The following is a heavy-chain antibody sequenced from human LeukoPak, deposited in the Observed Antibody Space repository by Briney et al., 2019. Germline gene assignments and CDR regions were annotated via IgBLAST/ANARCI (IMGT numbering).Heavy chain of an antibody. J-gene: IGHJ4*02. CDR2: ISSSSSYI. Sequence: GGSLRLSCAASGFTFSTCSMNWVRQAPGKGLEWVSSISSSSSYIYYADSVKGRFTISRDNAKNSLYLQMNSLRAEDTAVYYCARGLGSSSWYYFDYWGQGTLVTVSS. V-gene: IGHV3-21*01. D-gene: IGHD6-13*01. CDR3: ARGLGSSSWYYFDY. CDR1: GFTFSTCS.